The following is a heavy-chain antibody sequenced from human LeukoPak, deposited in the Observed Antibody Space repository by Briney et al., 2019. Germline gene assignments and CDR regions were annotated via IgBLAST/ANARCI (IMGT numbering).Heavy chain of an antibody. D-gene: IGHD6-19*01. CDR3: ARSWGTSGWENFDY. CDR2: INSDGSDT. CDR1: GFTSRNYW. V-gene: IGHV3-74*01. Sequence: GGSPRLSCAASGFTSRNYWMHWVRQAPGKGLVWVSRINSDGSDTSYADSVRGRFTISREHAKNTLYLQMNSLRAEDTAVYYCARSWGTSGWENFDYWGQGTLVTVSS. J-gene: IGHJ4*01.